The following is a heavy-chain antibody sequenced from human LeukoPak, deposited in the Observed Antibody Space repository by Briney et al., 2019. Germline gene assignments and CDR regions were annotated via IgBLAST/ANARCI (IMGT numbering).Heavy chain of an antibody. CDR1: GYTFSIYG. D-gene: IGHD1-1*01. Sequence: ASVKVSCKASGYTFSIYGINWVRQAPGQGLEWMGRITTYNGKTNYAQRFQGRVTMTTDTSTNTVFMELRSLTSDDTAVYYCATDLRGNVHFDYWGQGTLVTVSS. J-gene: IGHJ4*02. V-gene: IGHV1-18*01. CDR3: ATDLRGNVHFDY. CDR2: ITTYNGKT.